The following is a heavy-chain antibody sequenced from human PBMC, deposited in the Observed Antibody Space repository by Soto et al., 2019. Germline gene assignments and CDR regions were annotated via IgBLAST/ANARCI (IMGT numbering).Heavy chain of an antibody. V-gene: IGHV4-34*01. J-gene: IGHJ6*02. D-gene: IGHD2-21*02. CDR3: ARRPWVVTPSGYYYYGMDV. CDR2: INHSGST. CDR1: GGSFSGYY. Sequence: SETLSLTCAVYGGSFSGYYWSWIPQPPGKGLEWIGEINHSGSTNYNPSLKSRVTISVDTSKNQFSLKLSSVTAADTAVYYCARRPWVVTPSGYYYYGMDVWGQGTTVTVSS.